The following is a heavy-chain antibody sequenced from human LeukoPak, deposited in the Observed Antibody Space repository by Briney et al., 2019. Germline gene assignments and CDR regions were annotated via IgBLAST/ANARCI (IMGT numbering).Heavy chain of an antibody. CDR2: IIRIFGTA. Sequence: SVKVSCKASGYTFSSYAISWVRQAPGQGLEWMGGIIRIFGTANYAQKFQGRVTITADKSTSTAYMELSSLRSEDTAVYYCARDRRPHYDFWSGYDYWGQGTLVTVSS. CDR3: ARDRRPHYDFWSGYDY. V-gene: IGHV1-69*06. J-gene: IGHJ4*02. CDR1: GYTFSSYA. D-gene: IGHD3-3*01.